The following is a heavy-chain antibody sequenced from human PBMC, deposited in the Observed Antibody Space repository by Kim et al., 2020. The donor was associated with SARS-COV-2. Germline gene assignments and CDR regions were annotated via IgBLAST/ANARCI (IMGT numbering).Heavy chain of an antibody. CDR3: ARLSSHYGTGSVDY. CDR1: GASVGIGISY. D-gene: IGHD3-16*01. CDR2: IYKDGTA. V-gene: IGHV4-39*01. Sequence: SETLSLTCTVSGASVGIGISYWGWIRQSPVRGLEWIGSIYKDGTAHYNPSLRNPLTGSIDRPKNQFSLILGSGTATDTALYYCARLSSHYGTGSVDYWGRGNVVTVSS. J-gene: IGHJ4*02.